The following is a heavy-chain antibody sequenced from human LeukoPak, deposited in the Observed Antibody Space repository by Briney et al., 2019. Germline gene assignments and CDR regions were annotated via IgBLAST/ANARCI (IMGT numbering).Heavy chain of an antibody. D-gene: IGHD3-16*01. Sequence: SETLSLTCAVYGGSFSGYYWSWIRQPPGKGLEWIGEINHSGSTNYNPSLKSRVTISVDTSKNQFSLKLSSVTAADTAVYYCARVDYSLGGLVDYWGQGTLVTVSS. J-gene: IGHJ4*02. CDR2: INHSGST. CDR3: ARVDYSLGGLVDY. CDR1: GGSFSGYY. V-gene: IGHV4-34*01.